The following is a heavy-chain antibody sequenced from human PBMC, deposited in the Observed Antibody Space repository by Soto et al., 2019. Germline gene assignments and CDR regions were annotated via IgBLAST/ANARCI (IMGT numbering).Heavy chain of an antibody. CDR2: INQSGST. CDR1: GGSFSGYY. D-gene: IGHD6-6*01. J-gene: IGHJ6*01. V-gene: IGHV4-34*01. Sequence: SETLSLTCAVYGGSFSGYYWSWIRQPPGKGLEWIGEINQSGSTNYNPSLKSRVTISVDMSKSQFSLKLYSVTAADTAAYYCATSSGTYYYYYGIDVWGQGTTVT. CDR3: ATSSGTYYYYYGIDV.